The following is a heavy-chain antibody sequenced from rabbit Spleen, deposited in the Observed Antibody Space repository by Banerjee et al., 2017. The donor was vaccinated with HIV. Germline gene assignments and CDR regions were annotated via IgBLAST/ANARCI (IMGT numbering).Heavy chain of an antibody. V-gene: IGHV1S45*01. Sequence: QEQLKESGGGLVQPGGSLKLSCKASGVSFNDKDVMCWVRQAPGKGLEWITCINMVTGKSVYASWAKGRFIMSRTSSTTVTLQMTSLTAADTATYFCARDTGSSFSSYGMDLWGPGTLVTVS. CDR1: GVSFNDKDV. CDR3: ARDTGSSFSSYGMDL. CDR2: INMVTGKS. D-gene: IGHD8-1*01. J-gene: IGHJ6*01.